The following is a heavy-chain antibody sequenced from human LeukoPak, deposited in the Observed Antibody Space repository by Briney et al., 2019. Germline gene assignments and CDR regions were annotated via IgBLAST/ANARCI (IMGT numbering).Heavy chain of an antibody. CDR1: GFTFSSYS. V-gene: IGHV3-21*01. D-gene: IGHD3-3*01. CDR2: ISSSSSYI. Sequence: GGSLRLSCAASGFTFSSYSMNWARQAPGKGLEWVSSISSSSSYIYYADSVKGRFTISRDNAKNSLYLQMNSLRAEDTAVYYCARDLGYYDFWSGYYSPHFDYWGQGTLVTVSS. CDR3: ARDLGYYDFWSGYYSPHFDY. J-gene: IGHJ4*02.